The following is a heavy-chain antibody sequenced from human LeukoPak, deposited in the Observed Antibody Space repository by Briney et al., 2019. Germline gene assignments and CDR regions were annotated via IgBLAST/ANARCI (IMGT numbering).Heavy chain of an antibody. CDR1: GFXFRTYW. CDR3: ATFGISWLSSY. J-gene: IGHJ4*02. Sequence: GGXLRLSCVASGFXFRTYWMHWVRHVPGKGLMWVSRISDDGSFTTAADSVRGRFTISRDNAKNTLYLQMDNLRVEDTAVYYCATFGISWLSSYWGQGILVTVSS. CDR2: ISDDGSFT. D-gene: IGHD2/OR15-2a*01. V-gene: IGHV3-74*01.